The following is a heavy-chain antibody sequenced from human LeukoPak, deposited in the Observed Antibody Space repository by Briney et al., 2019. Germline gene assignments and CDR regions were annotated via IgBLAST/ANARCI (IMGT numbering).Heavy chain of an antibody. J-gene: IGHJ4*02. CDR2: ISAYNGNT. CDR1: GYTFTSYG. CDR3: ATFRAVAAAASEFLDY. V-gene: IGHV1-18*01. D-gene: IGHD6-13*01. Sequence: ASVKVSCKASGYTFTSYGISWVRQAPGQGLEWMGWISAYNGNTNYAQKLQGRVTMTTDTSTSTAYMELSSLRSEDTAVYYCATFRAVAAAASEFLDYWGQGTLVTVSS.